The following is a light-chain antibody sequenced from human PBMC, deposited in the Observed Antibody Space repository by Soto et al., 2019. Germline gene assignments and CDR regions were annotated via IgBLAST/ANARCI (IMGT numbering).Light chain of an antibody. V-gene: IGKV3-11*01. J-gene: IGKJ4*01. Sequence: EVVLTQSPATLSLSPGEGATLSCRASHSVDIYLAWYQQKPGQPPRLLIYDASNRATGIPGRFSGSGSGTDFTLTISNLEPEDFAVYYCQQRKFWPPLTFGGGTKVEIK. CDR3: QQRKFWPPLT. CDR2: DAS. CDR1: HSVDIY.